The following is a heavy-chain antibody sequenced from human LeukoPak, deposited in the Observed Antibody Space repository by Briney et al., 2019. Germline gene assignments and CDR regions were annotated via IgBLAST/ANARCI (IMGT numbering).Heavy chain of an antibody. J-gene: IGHJ4*02. CDR3: ARVLHKRNYDSSAYYGY. CDR2: IAYDGSNK. CDR1: GFTFRSYD. V-gene: IGHV3-30*04. D-gene: IGHD3-22*01. Sequence: PGRSLRLSCGGTGFTFRSYDMHWVRQAPGKGLEWVAGIAYDGSNKDHADAVKGRFTISRDNSKNSLYLQMNSLRTEDTAVYYCARVLHKRNYDSSAYYGYWGQGTLVTVSS.